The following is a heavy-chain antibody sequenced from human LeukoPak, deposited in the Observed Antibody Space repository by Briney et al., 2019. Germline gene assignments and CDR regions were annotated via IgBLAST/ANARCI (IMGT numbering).Heavy chain of an antibody. Sequence: PSETLSLTCTVSGGSISSSSYYWGWIRQTPGKGLEWIGSIYYSGSTYYNPSLKSRVTISVDTSKNQFSLKLSSVTAADTAVYYCARRVAVADYYFDYWGQGTLVTVSS. CDR1: GGSISSSSYY. CDR3: ARRVAVADYYFDY. V-gene: IGHV4-39*01. CDR2: IYYSGST. J-gene: IGHJ4*02. D-gene: IGHD6-19*01.